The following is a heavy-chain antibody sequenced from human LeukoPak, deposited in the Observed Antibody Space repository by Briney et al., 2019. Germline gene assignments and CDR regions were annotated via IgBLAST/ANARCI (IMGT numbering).Heavy chain of an antibody. D-gene: IGHD6-19*01. J-gene: IGHJ4*02. Sequence: GGSLRLSCAASGFTFSSYAMHWVRQAPGKGLEWVAVISYDGSNKYYADSVKGRFTISRDNSKNTLYLQMNSLRAEDTAVYYCARDTGQVAGLYYFNSWGQGPLVTASS. V-gene: IGHV3-30-3*01. CDR3: ARDTGQVAGLYYFNS. CDR2: ISYDGSNK. CDR1: GFTFSSYA.